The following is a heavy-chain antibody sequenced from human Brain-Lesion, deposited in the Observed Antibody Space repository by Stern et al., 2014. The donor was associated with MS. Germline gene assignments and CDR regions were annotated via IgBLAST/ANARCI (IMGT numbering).Heavy chain of an antibody. CDR3: ARADYSVSRTPFDY. CDR1: GGSITTGRYY. D-gene: IGHD3-10*01. J-gene: IGHJ4*02. V-gene: IGHV4-61*02. Sequence: QVQLQESGPGLVRPSQTLSLTCTVSGGSITTGRYYWTWIRQTAGKGLEWIGRIYTSGGTNYNPSFESRVTISMDTSSNHFSLQLSSVTVAATAVYFCARADYSVSRTPFDYWGQGTLVAV. CDR2: IYTSGGT.